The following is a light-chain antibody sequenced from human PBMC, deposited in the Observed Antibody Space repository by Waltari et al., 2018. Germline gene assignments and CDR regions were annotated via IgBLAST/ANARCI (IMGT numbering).Light chain of an antibody. J-gene: IGKJ3*01. Sequence: EIVLTQSPGTLSLSPGERATLSCRASQSVSSSYLAWYQQKPGQAPRLLIYGASSRATGIPDRFSGSGSGTEFSLTIIRLEPEDFAVYYCQQYGSSPRTFGPGTKVDIK. CDR2: GAS. CDR1: QSVSSSY. V-gene: IGKV3-20*01. CDR3: QQYGSSPRT.